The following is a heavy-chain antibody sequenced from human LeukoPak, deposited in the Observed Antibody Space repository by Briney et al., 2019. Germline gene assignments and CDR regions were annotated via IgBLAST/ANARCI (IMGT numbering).Heavy chain of an antibody. CDR2: MSSDNGNT. CDR3: ANVAKGRYFFYYMDV. CDR1: GHSINSFG. J-gene: IGHJ6*03. D-gene: IGHD5-12*01. V-gene: IGHV1-18*01. Sequence: ASVKVSCKPPGHSINSFGITWVRQAPGQGLEWIGWMSSDNGNTNYADKFQGRVTITRDTSRTTAYMELRSLRSDDTAVYFCANVAKGRYFFYYMDVWGAGTTVTVSS.